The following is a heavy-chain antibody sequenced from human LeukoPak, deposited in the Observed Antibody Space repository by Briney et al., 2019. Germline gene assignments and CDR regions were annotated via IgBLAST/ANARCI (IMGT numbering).Heavy chain of an antibody. J-gene: IGHJ4*02. CDR3: AKGGWLVVPAAISGRTFDY. Sequence: GGSLRLSCAASGFTFSDYYMSWVRQAPGKGLEWVSALSGSGGSTYYADSVKGRFTISRDNSKNTLYLQMNSLRAEDTAVYYCAKGGWLVVPAAISGRTFDYWGQGTLVTVSS. V-gene: IGHV3-23*01. D-gene: IGHD2-2*01. CDR2: LSGSGGST. CDR1: GFTFSDYY.